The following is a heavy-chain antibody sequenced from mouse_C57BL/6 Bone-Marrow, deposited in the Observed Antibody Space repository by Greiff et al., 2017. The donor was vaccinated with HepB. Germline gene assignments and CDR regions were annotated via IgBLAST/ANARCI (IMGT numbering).Heavy chain of an antibody. CDR1: GFTFNTYA. CDR3: GERYGYAMDY. CDR2: IRSKSSNYAT. Sequence: EVKLVESGGWLFQPQGPLILSCAAPGFTFNTYAMHWVRQAPGKGLEWVARIRSKSSNYATYYADSVKDRFTISRDDSQSMLFLQMNNLKTEDTAMCDCGERYGYAMDYWGQGTS. J-gene: IGHJ4*01. V-gene: IGHV10-3*01. D-gene: IGHD2-14*01.